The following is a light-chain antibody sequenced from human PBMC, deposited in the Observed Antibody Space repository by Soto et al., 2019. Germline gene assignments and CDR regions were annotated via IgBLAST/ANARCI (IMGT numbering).Light chain of an antibody. V-gene: IGLV2-14*01. CDR2: EVT. J-gene: IGLJ1*01. CDR1: SNDVGGYNY. CDR3: SSYTSTSTLEV. Sequence: QSALTQPASVSGSPGQSITISCTGTSNDVGGYNYVSWYQQHPGKAPQLLIYEVTNRPSRVSIRFSGSKSGNTASLTISGLLAEDEAEYDCSSYTSTSTLEVFGTGTKLTVL.